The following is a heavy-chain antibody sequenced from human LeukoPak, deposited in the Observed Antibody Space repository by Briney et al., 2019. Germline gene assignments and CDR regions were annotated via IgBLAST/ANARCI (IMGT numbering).Heavy chain of an antibody. Sequence: PSETLSLTCTVSGGSISSYYWSWIRQPAGKGLEWIGRIYTSGSTNYNPSLKSRVTMSVDTSKNQFSLKLSSVTAADTAVYYCARSGGTMVRGVIGAFDIWGQGTMVTVSS. D-gene: IGHD3-10*01. V-gene: IGHV4-4*07. CDR2: IYTSGST. CDR1: GGSISSYY. CDR3: ARSGGTMVRGVIGAFDI. J-gene: IGHJ3*02.